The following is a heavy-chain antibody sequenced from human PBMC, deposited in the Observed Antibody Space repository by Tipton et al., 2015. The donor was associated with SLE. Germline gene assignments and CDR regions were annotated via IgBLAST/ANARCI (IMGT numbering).Heavy chain of an antibody. CDR1: GGSFSGYY. CDR3: ARDSPYDSSGYYSDY. J-gene: IGHJ4*02. D-gene: IGHD3-22*01. CDR2: INHSGST. V-gene: IGHV4-34*01. Sequence: LRLSCAVYGGSFSGYYWSWIRQPPGKGLEWIGEINHSGSTYYNPSLKSRVTISVDTSKNQFSLKLSSVTAADTAVYYCARDSPYDSSGYYSDYWGQGTQVTVSS.